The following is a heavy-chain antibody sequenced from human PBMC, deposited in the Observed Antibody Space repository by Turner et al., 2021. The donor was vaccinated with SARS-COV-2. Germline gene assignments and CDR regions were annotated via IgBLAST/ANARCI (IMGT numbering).Heavy chain of an antibody. CDR3: ARTFTAMVRVDY. J-gene: IGHJ4*02. CDR1: GYTFTSYD. CDR2: MNPNSGNT. Sequence: QVQLVQSGAEGKKPGASVKVSSKASGYTFTSYDITWVRHATGQGLEWMGWMNPNSGNTGYAQKFQGRVTMTRNTSISTAYMELSSLGSEDTAVYYCARTFTAMVRVDYWGQGTLVTVSS. D-gene: IGHD5-18*01. V-gene: IGHV1-8*01.